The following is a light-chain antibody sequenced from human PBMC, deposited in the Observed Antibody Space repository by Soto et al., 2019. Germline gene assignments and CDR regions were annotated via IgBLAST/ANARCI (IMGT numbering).Light chain of an antibody. J-gene: IGKJ1*01. Sequence: EIVLTPSPGTLSLSPGERATLSCRASHTISSSYLAWDQQKPGQAPRLLMYGISRRATGIPDRFSGSGSGTDFTLTITRLEPEDFAVYYCQQYVTSSPRTFGQGTKVDIK. CDR1: HTISSSY. V-gene: IGKV3-20*01. CDR3: QQYVTSSPRT. CDR2: GIS.